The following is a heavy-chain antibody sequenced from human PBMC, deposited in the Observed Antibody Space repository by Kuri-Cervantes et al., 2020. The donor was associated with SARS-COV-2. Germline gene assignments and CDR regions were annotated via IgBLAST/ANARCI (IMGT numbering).Heavy chain of an antibody. D-gene: IGHD3-10*01. CDR2: ISSSSSYT. V-gene: IGHV3-11*06. Sequence: SLQISCAASGFTFSDYYMSWIRPAPGKGLEWVSYISSSSSYTNYADSVKGRFTISRDNAKNSLYLQMNSLRAEDTAVYYCARNLRGVLWTFDDWGQGTLVTVSS. CDR3: ARNLRGVLWTFDD. J-gene: IGHJ4*02. CDR1: GFTFSDYY.